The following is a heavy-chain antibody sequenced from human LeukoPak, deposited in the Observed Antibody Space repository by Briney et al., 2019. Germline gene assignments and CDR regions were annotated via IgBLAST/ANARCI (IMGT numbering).Heavy chain of an antibody. Sequence: ASVKVSCKASGYTFTSYYMHWVRQAPGQGLEWMGIINPSGGSTSYAQKFQGRVTMTRDMSTSTVYMELSSLRSEDTAVYYCARIGENGYNSATSDYWGQGTLVTVSS. D-gene: IGHD5-24*01. V-gene: IGHV1-46*01. CDR2: INPSGGST. CDR3: ARIGENGYNSATSDY. CDR1: GYTFTSYY. J-gene: IGHJ4*02.